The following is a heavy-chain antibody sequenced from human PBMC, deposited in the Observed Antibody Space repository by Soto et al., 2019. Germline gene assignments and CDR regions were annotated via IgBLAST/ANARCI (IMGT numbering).Heavy chain of an antibody. CDR1: GFTFSSYS. Sequence: EVQLVESGGGLVKPGGSLRLSCAASGFTFSSYSMNWVRQAPGKGLEWVSSISSSSSYIYYEDSVKGRFTSSRDNAKNSLYLQMNSLRAEDTAVYYCARDIIPAAILRYFDLWGRGTLVTVSS. V-gene: IGHV3-21*01. D-gene: IGHD2-2*01. CDR3: ARDIIPAAILRYFDL. J-gene: IGHJ2*01. CDR2: ISSSSSYI.